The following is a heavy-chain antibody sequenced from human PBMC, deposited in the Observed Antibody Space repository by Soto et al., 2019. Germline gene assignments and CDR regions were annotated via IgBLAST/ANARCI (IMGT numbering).Heavy chain of an antibody. J-gene: IGHJ4*02. CDR1: GFTFTSSA. D-gene: IGHD3-22*01. V-gene: IGHV1-58*01. CDR2: IVVGSGNT. CDR3: AAGPSYDSKRGPAY. Sequence: ASVKVSCKASGFTFTSSAVQWVRQARGQRLEWIGWIVVGSGNTNYAQKFQERVTITRDMSTSTAYMELSSLRSEDTAVYYCAAGPSYDSKRGPAYWGQGTLVTVSS.